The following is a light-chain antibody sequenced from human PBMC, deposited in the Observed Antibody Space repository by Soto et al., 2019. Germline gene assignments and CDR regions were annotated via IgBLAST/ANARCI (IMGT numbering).Light chain of an antibody. J-gene: IGKJ4*01. CDR2: DAS. CDR1: QSVSSY. V-gene: IGKV3-11*01. Sequence: EIVLTQSPATLSLSPGERATLSCRASQSVSSYLAWYQQKPGQAPRLLIYDASNRATGIPARFSGSGSGTDFTLTISSLEPEDFAVYYCQQRSIPLTFGGGTKVDIK. CDR3: QQRSIPLT.